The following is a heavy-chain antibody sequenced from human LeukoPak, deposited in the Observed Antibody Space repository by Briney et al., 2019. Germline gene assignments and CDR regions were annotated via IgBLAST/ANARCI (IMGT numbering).Heavy chain of an antibody. J-gene: IGHJ4*02. CDR1: GFTFSSYA. Sequence: GGSLRLSCEASGFTFSSYAMSWVRQAPGKGLEWVSAISGSGGNTYYADSVKGRFTISRDNSKNTLYLQMNSLRAEDTAVYYCAGFPPPYGVATIGYFDYWGQGTLVTVSS. CDR2: ISGSGGNT. CDR3: AGFPPPYGVATIGYFDY. D-gene: IGHD5-12*01. V-gene: IGHV3-23*01.